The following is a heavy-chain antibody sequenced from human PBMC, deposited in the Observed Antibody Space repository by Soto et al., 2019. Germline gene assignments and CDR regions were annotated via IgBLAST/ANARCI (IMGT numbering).Heavy chain of an antibody. CDR1: GFTFSSYG. Sequence: GGSLRLSWAASGFTFSSYGMHWVRQAPGKGLEWVAVISYDGSNKYYADSVKGRFTISRDNSKNTLYLQMNSLRAEDTAVYYCARDQGHIVVVVAATLTCFDYWGQGTLVTVSS. D-gene: IGHD2-15*01. CDR2: ISYDGSNK. J-gene: IGHJ4*02. V-gene: IGHV3-30*03. CDR3: ARDQGHIVVVVAATLTCFDY.